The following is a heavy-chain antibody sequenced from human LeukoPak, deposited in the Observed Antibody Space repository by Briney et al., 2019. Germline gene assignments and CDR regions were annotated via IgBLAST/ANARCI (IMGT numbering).Heavy chain of an antibody. Sequence: GASVKVSCKASGYTFTNYGISWVRQAPGQGLEWMGWISAYNGHTKYAQKVQGRVTMTRETSTSTAYMELRSLRSDDTAVYYCARDGHRRYHYDSSGREDAFDIWGQGTMVTVSS. D-gene: IGHD3-22*01. J-gene: IGHJ3*02. CDR2: ISAYNGHT. CDR3: ARDGHRRYHYDSSGREDAFDI. CDR1: GYTFTNYG. V-gene: IGHV1-18*01.